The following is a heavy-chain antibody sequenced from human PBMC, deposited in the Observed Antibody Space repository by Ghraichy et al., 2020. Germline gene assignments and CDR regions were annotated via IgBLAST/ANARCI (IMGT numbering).Heavy chain of an antibody. V-gene: IGHV3-23*01. CDR3: AKDRQWLDPGVFDY. J-gene: IGHJ4*02. D-gene: IGHD6-19*01. CDR2: VSASGGST. CDR1: GFTFSSFA. Sequence: GGSLRLSCAASGFTFSSFAMNWVRQAPGKGLEWVSAVSASGGSTYYADSVKGRFTISRDIAKNTVTLQMNGLRAEDTAVYYCAKDRQWLDPGVFDYWGQGTLVTVSS.